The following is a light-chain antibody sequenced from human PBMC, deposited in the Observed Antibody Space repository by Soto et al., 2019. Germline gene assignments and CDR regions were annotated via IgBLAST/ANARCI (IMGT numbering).Light chain of an antibody. CDR2: RNN. Sequence: QSVLTQPPSASGTPGQRVTISCSGSSSNIGSNYVYWYQQLPGTAPKLLIYRNNQRPSGVPDRFSGTKSGTSASLASSGLRSEDEADYYCAAWDDSLSADVFGTGTKLTVL. V-gene: IGLV1-47*01. CDR3: AAWDDSLSADV. J-gene: IGLJ1*01. CDR1: SSNIGSNY.